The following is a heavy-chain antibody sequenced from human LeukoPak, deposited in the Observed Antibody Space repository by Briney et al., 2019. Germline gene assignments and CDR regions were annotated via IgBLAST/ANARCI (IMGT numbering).Heavy chain of an antibody. D-gene: IGHD3-22*01. CDR1: GFTFSSYG. V-gene: IGHV3-30*02. CDR3: AIHSIYYYDSRGYYFDY. CDR2: IRYDGSNK. Sequence: HPGGSLRLSCAASGFTFSSYGMHWVRQAPGKGLEWVAFIRYDGSNKYYADSVKGRFTISRDNSKNALYLQMNSLRAEDTAVYYCAIHSIYYYDSRGYYFDYWGQGTLVTVSS. J-gene: IGHJ4*02.